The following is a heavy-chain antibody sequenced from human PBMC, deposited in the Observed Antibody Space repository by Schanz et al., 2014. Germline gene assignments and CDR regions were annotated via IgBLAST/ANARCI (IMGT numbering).Heavy chain of an antibody. D-gene: IGHD3-10*01. CDR1: GYTFTDYY. Sequence: QVQLVQSGAEVKKPGASVKISCKASGYTFTDYYMYWVRQAPGQGLEWMGWLNPDSGETLYAQRFQGRVTLTRDTSIRTAYMDLRSLLSDDAAVYFCARGGVLVLPPGTVKKGNDYWGQGTLVTVSS. V-gene: IGHV1-2*02. CDR3: ARGGVLVLPPGTVKKGNDY. J-gene: IGHJ4*02. CDR2: LNPDSGET.